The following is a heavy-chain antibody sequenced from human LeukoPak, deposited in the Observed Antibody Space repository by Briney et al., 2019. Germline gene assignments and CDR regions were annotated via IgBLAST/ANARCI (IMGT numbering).Heavy chain of an antibody. CDR2: ISLAGQT. D-gene: IGHD6-13*01. CDR1: GGSISGTNW. V-gene: IGHV4-4*02. CDR3: AREVIKQQLASRQYYYGMDV. Sequence: PSETLSLTCGVPGGSISGTNWWSWVRQPPGQGLEWIGVISLAGQTNYNPSLKSRVTISVDTSKNQFSLKLSSVTAADTAVYYCAREVIKQQLASRQYYYGMDVWGQGTTVTVSS. J-gene: IGHJ6*02.